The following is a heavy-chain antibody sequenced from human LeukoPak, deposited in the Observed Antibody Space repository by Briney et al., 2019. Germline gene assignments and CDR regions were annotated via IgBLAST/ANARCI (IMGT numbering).Heavy chain of an antibody. CDR1: GFTIDDYG. J-gene: IGHJ6*03. V-gene: IGHV3-20*04. CDR3: ARVNGDYGASYYYYYMDV. CDR2: INWNGGST. Sequence: RPGGSLRLSCAASGFTIDDYGMSWVRQAPGKGLEWVSGINWNGGSTGYADSVKGRFTISRDNAKNSLYLQMNSLRAEDTALYYCARVNGDYGASYYYYYMDVWGKGTTVTVSS. D-gene: IGHD4-17*01.